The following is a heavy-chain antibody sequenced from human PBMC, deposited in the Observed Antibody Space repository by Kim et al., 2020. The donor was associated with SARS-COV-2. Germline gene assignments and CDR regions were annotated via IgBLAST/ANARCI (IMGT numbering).Heavy chain of an antibody. D-gene: IGHD3-22*01. Sequence: PPLKSRVTISLDTSKNQFSLKLNSVTAADTAVYYCARGLGYYDSSGYYAYWGQGTLVTVSS. CDR3: ARGLGYYDSSGYYAY. V-gene: IGHV4-34*01. J-gene: IGHJ4*02.